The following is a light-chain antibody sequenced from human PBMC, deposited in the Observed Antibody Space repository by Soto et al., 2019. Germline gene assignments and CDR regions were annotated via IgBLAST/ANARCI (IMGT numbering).Light chain of an antibody. CDR1: SSNIGSNY. J-gene: IGLJ1*01. CDR2: RNN. V-gene: IGLV1-47*01. CDR3: AAWDESLSALYV. Sequence: QSVLTQPPSASGTPGQRVTISCSGSSSNIGSNYVYWYQQLPGTAPKLLIYRNNQRPSGVPDRFSGSKSGTSASLAISGLRSEDEADYYCAAWDESLSALYVFGTGTKVTVL.